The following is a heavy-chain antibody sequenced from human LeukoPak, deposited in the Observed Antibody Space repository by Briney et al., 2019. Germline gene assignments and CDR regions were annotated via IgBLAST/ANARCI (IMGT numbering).Heavy chain of an antibody. D-gene: IGHD3-22*01. V-gene: IGHV4-30-4*08. CDR1: GGSISSGDYY. J-gene: IGHJ4*02. Sequence: ASETLSLTCTVSGGSISSGDYYWSWIRQPPGKGLEWIGYIYYSGSTYYNPSLKSRVTISVDTSKNQFSLKLSSVTAADTAVYYCARGRYYYDSSGYYFLDYWGRGTLVTVSS. CDR2: IYYSGST. CDR3: ARGRYYYDSSGYYFLDY.